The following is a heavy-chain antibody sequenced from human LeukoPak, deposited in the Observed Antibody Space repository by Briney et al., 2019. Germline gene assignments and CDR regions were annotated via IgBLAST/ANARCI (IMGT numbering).Heavy chain of an antibody. CDR3: ASRSYSNYLLVAFDI. D-gene: IGHD4-11*01. J-gene: IGHJ3*02. CDR2: IIPIFGTA. CDR1: GGTFSSYA. Sequence: ASVKVSCKASGGTFSSYAISWVRQAPGQGLEWMGGIIPIFGTANYAQKFQGRVTITADKSTSTAYMELSSLRSEDTAVYYCASRSYSNYLLVAFDIRGQGTMVTVSS. V-gene: IGHV1-69*06.